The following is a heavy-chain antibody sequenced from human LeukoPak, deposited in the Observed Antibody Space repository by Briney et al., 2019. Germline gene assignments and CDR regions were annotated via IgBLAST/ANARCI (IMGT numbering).Heavy chain of an antibody. J-gene: IGHJ5*02. Sequence: PSETLSLTCAVYGGSFSAYYWSWIRQPPGKGLEWIGEINHSGSTNYNPSLKSRVTISVDTSKNQFFLKLSSVTAADTAVYYCARVRLFWFDPWGQGTLVTVSS. V-gene: IGHV4-34*01. D-gene: IGHD2/OR15-2a*01. CDR1: GGSFSAYY. CDR2: INHSGST. CDR3: ARVRLFWFDP.